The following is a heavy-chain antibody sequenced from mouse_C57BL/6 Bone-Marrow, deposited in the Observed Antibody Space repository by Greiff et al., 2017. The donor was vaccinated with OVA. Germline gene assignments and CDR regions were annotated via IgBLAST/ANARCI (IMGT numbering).Heavy chain of an antibody. D-gene: IGHD1-1*01. J-gene: IGHJ4*01. CDR1: GFTFSSYA. CDR2: ISSGGDYI. V-gene: IGHV5-9-1*02. Sequence: EVKLMESGEGLVKPGGSLKLSCAASGFTFSSYAMSWVRQTPEKRLEWVAYISSGGDYIYYADTVKGRFTISRDNARNTLYLQMSSLKSEYTAMYFFTMLLDAIDFCGQGTSVTVSS. CDR3: TMLLDAIDF.